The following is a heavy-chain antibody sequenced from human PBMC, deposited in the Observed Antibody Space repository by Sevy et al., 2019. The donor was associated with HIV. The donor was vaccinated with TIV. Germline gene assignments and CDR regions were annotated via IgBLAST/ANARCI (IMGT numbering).Heavy chain of an antibody. D-gene: IGHD3-3*01. V-gene: IGHV3-21*01. J-gene: IGHJ4*02. CDR1: GFTFRSYS. CDR3: ARDFTIFGVVSGIDY. CDR2: ISDDSRYI. Sequence: GGSLRLSCAASGFTFRSYSMNWVRQAPGKGLEWLSSISDDSRYIYYSDSVKGRFTISRANAKGSLYLQMNSLRVEETAIYYCARDFTIFGVVSGIDYWGQGNLVTVSS.